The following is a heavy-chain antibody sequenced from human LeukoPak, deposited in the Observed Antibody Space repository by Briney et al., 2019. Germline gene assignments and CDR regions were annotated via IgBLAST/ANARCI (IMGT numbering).Heavy chain of an antibody. CDR2: IWYDGSNK. CDR1: GFTFSSNG. V-gene: IGHV3-33*01. D-gene: IGHD1-1*01. CDR3: ARDLQDWNDAAVA. J-gene: IGHJ5*02. Sequence: GGSLRLSCAASGFTFSSNGMHWVRQAPGKGLEWVAVIWYDGSNKYYADSVKGRFTISRDNSKNTLYLQMNSLRAEDTAVYYCARDLQDWNDAAVAWGQGTLVTVSS.